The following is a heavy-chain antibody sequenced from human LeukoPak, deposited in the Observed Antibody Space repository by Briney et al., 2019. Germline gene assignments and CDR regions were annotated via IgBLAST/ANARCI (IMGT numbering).Heavy chain of an antibody. J-gene: IGHJ4*02. V-gene: IGHV3-33*01. CDR2: IWYDGSNK. Sequence: HPGGSLRLSCAASGFTFSSYGMHWVRQAPGKGLEWVAVIWYDGSNKYYADSVKGRFTISRDNSKNTLYLQMNSLRVEDTAMYYCATISDLLYYFDSWGQGTLVTVSS. CDR1: GFTFSSYG. CDR3: ATISDLLYYFDS.